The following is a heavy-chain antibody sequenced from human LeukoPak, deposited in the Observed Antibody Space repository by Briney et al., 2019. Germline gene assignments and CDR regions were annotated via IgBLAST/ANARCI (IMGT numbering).Heavy chain of an antibody. Sequence: GGTLRLSCAASGFSFISYGMRWVRQAPGKGLEWVGVISDDGRNKKYADSVKGRFTISRDNSKDTLYLHINSLRDEDTAVYYCAKRHSDYGDYVTYFDYWGQGTLVTVSS. CDR1: GFSFISYG. CDR2: ISDDGRNK. CDR3: AKRHSDYGDYVTYFDY. D-gene: IGHD4-17*01. V-gene: IGHV3-30*18. J-gene: IGHJ4*02.